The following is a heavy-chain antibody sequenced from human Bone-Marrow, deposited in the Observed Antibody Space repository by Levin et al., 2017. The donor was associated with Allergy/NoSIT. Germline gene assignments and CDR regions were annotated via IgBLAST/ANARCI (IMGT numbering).Heavy chain of an antibody. V-gene: IGHV3-30*04. CDR1: GFMFSFYA. Sequence: GGSLRLSCATSGFMFSFYAMHWVRQAPGKGLEWVAVISYDGNKQYYADSVKGRFNISRDNSKNTLYLQMTSLRGQDTAVYYCVRDPVYSSGWPGGYFDFWGQGALVTISS. D-gene: IGHD6-19*01. CDR2: ISYDGNKQ. J-gene: IGHJ4*02. CDR3: VRDPVYSSGWPGGYFDF.